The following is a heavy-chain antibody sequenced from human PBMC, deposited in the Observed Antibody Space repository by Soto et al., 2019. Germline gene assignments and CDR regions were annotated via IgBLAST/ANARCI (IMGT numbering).Heavy chain of an antibody. V-gene: IGHV1-69*13. Sequence: GASVKVSCKASGGTFSSYAISWVRQAPGRGLEWMGGIIPIFGTANYAQKFQGRVTITADESTSTAYMELSSLRSEDTAVYYCARDRNSRAAAGLNWFDPWGQGTLVTVSS. CDR3: ARDRNSRAAAGLNWFDP. J-gene: IGHJ5*02. CDR1: GGTFSSYA. D-gene: IGHD6-13*01. CDR2: IIPIFGTA.